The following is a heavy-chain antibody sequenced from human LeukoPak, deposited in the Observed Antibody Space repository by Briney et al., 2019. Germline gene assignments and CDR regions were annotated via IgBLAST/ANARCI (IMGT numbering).Heavy chain of an antibody. Sequence: PGGSLRLSCAASGFTFDDYGRSWVRQAPGKGLEWVAGSNWNGGSTVYADSVKGRFTISIDNAKNSLYLQMNSLRAEDTALYHCARDLFYYYGMDVWGQGATVTVSS. V-gene: IGHV3-20*01. J-gene: IGHJ6*02. CDR2: SNWNGGST. CDR1: GFTFDDYG. CDR3: ARDLFYYYGMDV.